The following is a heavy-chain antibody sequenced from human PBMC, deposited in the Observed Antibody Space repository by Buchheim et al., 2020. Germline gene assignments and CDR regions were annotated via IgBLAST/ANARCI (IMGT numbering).Heavy chain of an antibody. V-gene: IGHV1-8*02. CDR3: SRAGYSDYYDSSGYYYTDY. CDR2: MKPNSGNT. Sequence: QVQLVQSGAEVKTPGSSVKVSCKASGGTFSSYTISWVRQAPGQGLEWMGWMKPNSGNTGYAQKFQGRVTMTRNTSISPAYMELSSLRSEDTAVYYCSRAGYSDYYDSSGYYYTDYWGQGTL. D-gene: IGHD3-22*01. J-gene: IGHJ4*02. CDR1: GGTFSSYT.